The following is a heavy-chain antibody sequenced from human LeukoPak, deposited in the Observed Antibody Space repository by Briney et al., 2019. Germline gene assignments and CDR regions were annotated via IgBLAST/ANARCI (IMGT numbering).Heavy chain of an antibody. D-gene: IGHD3-9*01. J-gene: IGHJ5*01. Sequence: PGGSLRLSCAASGFTFSNYWMHWVRRAPGKGLVWVSRIKGDGSHTIYADSVKGRFTISRDNAENTLYLQMKSLRAEDTAVYYCVRDWDHFDFDSWGQGTLVTVSS. CDR1: GFTFSNYW. CDR2: IKGDGSHT. V-gene: IGHV3-74*01. CDR3: VRDWDHFDFDS.